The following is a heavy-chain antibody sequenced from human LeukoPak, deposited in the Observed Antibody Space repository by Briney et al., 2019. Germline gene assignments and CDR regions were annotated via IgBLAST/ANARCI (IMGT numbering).Heavy chain of an antibody. V-gene: IGHV4-38-2*01. CDR3: ARRYCSSTSCYLDY. D-gene: IGHD2-2*01. CDR1: GYSISSGHY. CDR2: IHHSGST. Sequence: SETLSLTCDVSGYSISSGHYWGWIRQPPGKGLEYIGSIHHSGSTYYNPSLKSRVTISVDMSKDQFSLKLSSVTAADTAVYYCARRYCSSTSCYLDYWGQGILVTVSS. J-gene: IGHJ4*02.